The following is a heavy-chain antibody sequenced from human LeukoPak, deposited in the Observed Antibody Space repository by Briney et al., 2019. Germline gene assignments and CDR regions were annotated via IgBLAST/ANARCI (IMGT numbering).Heavy chain of an antibody. CDR1: GFTFSSYS. CDR2: ISSSSSTI. CDR3: ARGLMTYYYYYMDV. J-gene: IGHJ6*03. Sequence: SGGSLRLSCAASGFTFSSYSMNWVRQAPGKGLEWVSYISSSSSTIYYADSVKGRFTISRDNAKNSLYLQMNSLRAEDTAVYYCARGLMTYYYYYMDVWGKGTTVTVSS. V-gene: IGHV3-48*01.